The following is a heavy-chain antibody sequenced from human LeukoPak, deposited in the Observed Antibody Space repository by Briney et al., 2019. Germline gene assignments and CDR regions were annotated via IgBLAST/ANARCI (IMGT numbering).Heavy chain of an antibody. Sequence: SETLSLTCTLSGASFRSGGQYWGWIRQTPGKGLEWIGDIFYNVKTNYNPSLKSRVTISLDTSRSQFSLRLSSVTAADTGVYYCARIFDIWGRGTLVTVSS. CDR3: ARIFDI. CDR1: GASFRSGGQY. V-gene: IGHV4-61*08. CDR2: IFYNVKT. J-gene: IGHJ4*02.